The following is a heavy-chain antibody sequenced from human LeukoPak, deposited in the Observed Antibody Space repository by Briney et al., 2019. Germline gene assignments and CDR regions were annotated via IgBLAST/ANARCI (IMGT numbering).Heavy chain of an antibody. Sequence: SETLSLTCTVSGGSISSGGYYWSWIRQHPGKGLEWIGYIYYSGSTYYNPSLKSRVTISVDTSKNQFSLKLSSVTAADTAVYYCARGPRSPGIAAAGTLFDYWGQGTLVTVSS. J-gene: IGHJ4*02. V-gene: IGHV4-31*03. D-gene: IGHD6-13*01. CDR2: IYYSGST. CDR1: GGSISSGGYY. CDR3: ARGPRSPGIAAAGTLFDY.